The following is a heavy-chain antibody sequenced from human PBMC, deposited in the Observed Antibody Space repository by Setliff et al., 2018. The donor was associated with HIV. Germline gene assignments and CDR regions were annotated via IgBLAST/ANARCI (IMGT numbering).Heavy chain of an antibody. CDR1: GFTFRSYA. CDR2: ISGSGGST. J-gene: IGHJ6*03. CDR3: AKGRYSSGANYYYYYMDV. V-gene: IGHV3-23*01. D-gene: IGHD6-19*01. Sequence: RLSCAASGFTFRSYAMSWVRQAPGKGLEWVSAISGSGGSTYYADSVKGRFTISRDNSKNTLYLQMNSLRAEDTAVYYCAKGRYSSGANYYYYYMDVWGKGTTVTVSS.